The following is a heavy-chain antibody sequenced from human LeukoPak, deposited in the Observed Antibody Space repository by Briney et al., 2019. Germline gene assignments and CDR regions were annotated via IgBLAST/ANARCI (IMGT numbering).Heavy chain of an antibody. J-gene: IGHJ4*02. CDR1: GFTFSNYW. CDR3: AGGYSGYRCDY. CDR2: IKEDGSDK. V-gene: IGHV3-7*01. D-gene: IGHD5-12*01. Sequence: HPGGSLRLSCAASGFTFSNYWVTWVRQAPGKGLEWVASIKEDGSDKYYVDSVKGRFTISRDNAKNTLYLQMNGLRVEDTAVYYCAGGYSGYRCDYWGQGTLVTVSS.